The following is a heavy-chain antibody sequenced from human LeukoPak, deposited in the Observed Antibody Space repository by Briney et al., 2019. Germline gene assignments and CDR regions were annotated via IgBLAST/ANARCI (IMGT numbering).Heavy chain of an antibody. CDR2: INSDGSST. J-gene: IGHJ4*02. CDR3: AREMRGYSYGSADY. V-gene: IGHV3-74*01. CDR1: GFTFSSYW. Sequence: PGGSLRLSCAASGFTFSSYWMHWVRQAPGKGLVWVSRINSDGSSTSYADSVKGRFTISRDNAKNSLYLQMNSLRAEDTAVYYCAREMRGYSYGSADYWGQGTLVTVSS. D-gene: IGHD5-18*01.